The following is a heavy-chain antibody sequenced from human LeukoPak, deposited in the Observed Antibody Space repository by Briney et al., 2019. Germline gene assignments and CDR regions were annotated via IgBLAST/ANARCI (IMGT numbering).Heavy chain of an antibody. CDR3: ARGVRGSTMVRGGAFDI. D-gene: IGHD3-10*01. V-gene: IGHV3-30-3*01. J-gene: IGHJ3*02. CDR2: ISYDGSNK. Sequence: GRSLRLSCAASGFTFSSYAMHWVRQAPGKGLEWVAVISYDGSNKYYADSVKGRFTISRDNSKNTLYLQMNSLRAEDTAVYYCARGVRGSTMVRGGAFDIWGQGTMVTVSS. CDR1: GFTFSSYA.